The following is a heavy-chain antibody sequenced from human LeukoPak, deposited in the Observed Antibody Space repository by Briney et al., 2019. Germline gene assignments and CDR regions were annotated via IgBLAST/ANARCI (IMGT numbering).Heavy chain of an antibody. V-gene: IGHV4-4*02. J-gene: IGHJ3*02. CDR1: GGSINSSNW. Sequence: SGTLSLTCAVSGGSINSSNWWSWVRQPPGKGLEWIGEIYHSGGTNYNPSLKSRVTISVDKSKNQFSLKLSSVTAADTAVYYCARAIIGYSSGSDAFDIWGQGTMVTVSS. CDR3: ARAIIGYSSGSDAFDI. D-gene: IGHD6-19*01. CDR2: IYHSGGT.